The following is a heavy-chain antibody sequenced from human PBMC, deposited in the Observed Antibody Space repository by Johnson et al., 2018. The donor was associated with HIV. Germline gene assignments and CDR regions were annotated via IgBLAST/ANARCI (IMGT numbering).Heavy chain of an antibody. Sequence: QVQLVESGGGLVQPGGSLRLSCAASGFTFSSYGMHWVRQAPGKGLEWVAVIWYDGSNKYCTDSVKGRFTMSRDNSKNTLCLQMNSLRAEDTAVYYCAREGGIAAAGTDAFDIWGQGTMVTVSS. D-gene: IGHD6-13*01. V-gene: IGHV3-33*01. CDR3: AREGGIAAAGTDAFDI. J-gene: IGHJ3*02. CDR1: GFTFSSYG. CDR2: IWYDGSNK.